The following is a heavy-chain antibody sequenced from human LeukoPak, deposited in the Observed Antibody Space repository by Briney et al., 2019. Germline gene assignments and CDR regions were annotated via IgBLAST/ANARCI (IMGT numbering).Heavy chain of an antibody. D-gene: IGHD1-26*01. CDR3: ARHLISGSSTPFDY. V-gene: IGHV4-39*01. CDR1: GGSISSGGYY. CDR2: IYDSGGT. Sequence: SETLSLTCTVSGGSISSGGYYWTWIRQHPGKGLEWIGYIYDSGGTNYNPSLKSRVTISVDPSKNQFSLKLTSVTAADTAVYYCARHLISGSSTPFDYWGQGTLVTVSS. J-gene: IGHJ4*02.